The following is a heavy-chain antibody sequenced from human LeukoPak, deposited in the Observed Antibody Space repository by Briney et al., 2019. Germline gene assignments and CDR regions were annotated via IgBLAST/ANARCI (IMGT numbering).Heavy chain of an antibody. CDR1: GFTFSSYG. CDR3: AKPPAAENDY. Sequence: GGSLRLSCAASGFTFSSYGMSWVRQAPGKGLEWVSAISGSGGSTYYADSVKGRFTISRDNSKNTLYLQMDSLRAEDTAVYYCAKPPAAENDYWGQGTLVTVSS. J-gene: IGHJ4*02. V-gene: IGHV3-23*01. CDR2: ISGSGGST. D-gene: IGHD6-13*01.